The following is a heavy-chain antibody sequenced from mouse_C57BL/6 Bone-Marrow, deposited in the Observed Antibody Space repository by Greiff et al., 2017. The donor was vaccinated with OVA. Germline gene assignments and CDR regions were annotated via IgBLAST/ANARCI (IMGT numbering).Heavy chain of an antibody. V-gene: IGHV10-3*01. D-gene: IGHD1-1*01. J-gene: IGHJ3*01. CDR2: IRSKSSNYAT. CDR1: GFTFNTYA. Sequence: VQLVESGGGLVQPKGSLRLSCAASGFTFNTYAMHWVRQAPGTGLEWVARIRSKSSNYATYYADSVKDRFTISRDDSQSMLYLQMNNLKTEDTAMYYCVRDGLLRTWFAYWGQGTLVTVSA. CDR3: VRDGLLRTWFAY.